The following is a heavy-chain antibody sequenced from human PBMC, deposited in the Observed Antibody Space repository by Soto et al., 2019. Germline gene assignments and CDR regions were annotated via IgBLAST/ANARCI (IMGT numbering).Heavy chain of an antibody. V-gene: IGHV2-5*02. CDR1: GFSLSTSGVG. Sequence: QITLKESGPTLVKPTQTLTLTCTFSGFSLSTSGVGVGWIRQPPGKALEWLALIYWDDDKRYSPSLKSRLTITKDTSKNQVVLTMTNMDPVDTATYYCAHRREWAYSSGWSSGNWFDPWGQGTLVTVSS. CDR2: IYWDDDK. J-gene: IGHJ5*02. D-gene: IGHD6-19*01. CDR3: AHRREWAYSSGWSSGNWFDP.